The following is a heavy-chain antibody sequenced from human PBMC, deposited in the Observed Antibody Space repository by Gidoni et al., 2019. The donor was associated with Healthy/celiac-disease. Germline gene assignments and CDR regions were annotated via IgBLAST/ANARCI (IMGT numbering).Heavy chain of an antibody. CDR2: ISSSSSYI. J-gene: IGHJ4*02. Sequence: LEWVSSISSSSSYIYYADSVKGRFTISRDNAKNSLYLQMNSLRAEDTAVYYCARDGPKDGYNRYWGQGTLVTVSS. V-gene: IGHV3-21*01. CDR3: ARDGPKDGYNRY. D-gene: IGHD5-12*01.